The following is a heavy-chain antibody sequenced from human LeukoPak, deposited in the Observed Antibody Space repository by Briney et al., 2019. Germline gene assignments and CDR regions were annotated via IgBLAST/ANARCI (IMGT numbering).Heavy chain of an antibody. CDR1: GFTFSSYA. CDR3: ARDRVTMIVVVISYYFDY. CDR2: ISYDGSNK. J-gene: IGHJ4*02. Sequence: SGGSLRLSCAASGFTFSSYAMHWVRQAPGKGLEWVAVISYDGSNKYYADSVKGRFTISRDNSKNTLYLQMNSLRAEDTAVYYCARDRVTMIVVVISYYFDYWGQGTLVTVSS. V-gene: IGHV3-30-3*01. D-gene: IGHD3-22*01.